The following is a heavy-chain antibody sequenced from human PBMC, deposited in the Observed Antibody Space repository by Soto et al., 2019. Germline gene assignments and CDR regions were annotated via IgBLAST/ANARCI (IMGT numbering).Heavy chain of an antibody. V-gene: IGHV4-59*01. Sequence: PSETLSLTCTVSGGSISSYYWSWIRQPPGKGLEWIGYIYYSGGTNYNPSLKSRVTISVDTSKNQFSLKLSSVTAADTAVYYCATSTTYYYDSSGLPPLDYWGQGTLVTVS. J-gene: IGHJ4*02. D-gene: IGHD3-22*01. CDR2: IYYSGGT. CDR3: ATSTTYYYDSSGLPPLDY. CDR1: GGSISSYY.